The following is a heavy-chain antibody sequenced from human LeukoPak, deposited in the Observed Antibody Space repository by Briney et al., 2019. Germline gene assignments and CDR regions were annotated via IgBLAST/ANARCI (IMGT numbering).Heavy chain of an antibody. CDR2: ISYDGSNK. CDR3: ARDYYVPDHYYYMDV. J-gene: IGHJ6*03. V-gene: IGHV3-30-3*01. CDR1: GFTFSSYA. Sequence: GGSLRLSCAASGFTFSSYAMHWVRQAPGKGLEWVAVISYDGSNKYYADSVKGRFTISRDNAKNSLYLQMNSLRAEDTAVYYCARDYYVPDHYYYMDVWGKGTTVTVSS. D-gene: IGHD3-16*01.